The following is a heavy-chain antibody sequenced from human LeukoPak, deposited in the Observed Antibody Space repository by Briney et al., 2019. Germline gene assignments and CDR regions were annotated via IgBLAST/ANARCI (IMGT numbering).Heavy chain of an antibody. CDR3: ATGGWYPNH. CDR2: IKQDGSEK. V-gene: IGHV3-7*01. Sequence: GGSLRLSCATSGFTFSNSWMSWVRQAPGKGLEWLAYIKQDGSEKYYVDSVKGRFTISRDNAKNSLYLQMNSLNDKDTAFYLCATGGWYPNHWGQGTLVTVSS. J-gene: IGHJ5*02. CDR1: GFTFSNSW. D-gene: IGHD2-15*01.